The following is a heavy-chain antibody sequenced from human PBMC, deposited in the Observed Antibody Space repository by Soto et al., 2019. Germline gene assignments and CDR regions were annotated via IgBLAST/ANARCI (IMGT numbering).Heavy chain of an antibody. CDR1: GFTFSSYS. CDR2: ISSSSSTI. D-gene: IGHD5-18*01. Sequence: EVQLVESGGGLVQPGGSLRLSCAASGFTFSSYSMNWVRQAPGKGLEWVSYISSSSSTIYYADSVKGRFTISRDNAKNSLYLQMNSRRAEDTAVYYCASEVYSYGFNDDYWGQGTLVTVSS. CDR3: ASEVYSYGFNDDY. V-gene: IGHV3-48*01. J-gene: IGHJ4*02.